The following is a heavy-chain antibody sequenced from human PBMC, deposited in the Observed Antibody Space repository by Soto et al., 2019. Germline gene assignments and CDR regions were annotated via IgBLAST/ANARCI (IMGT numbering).Heavy chain of an antibody. J-gene: IGHJ4*02. D-gene: IGHD6-6*01. Sequence: QVHLRESGPGLVKASQTLSLTCTVSGGSISGGGGYYWSWIRQHPGKGLEWIGYIYYSGSTYYNPSLKSRATISVDTSENQFSLKLSSVTAADTAVYYCARRASSGRDPFYFDYWGQGTLVAVSS. CDR2: IYYSGST. CDR1: GGSISGGGGYY. CDR3: ARRASSGRDPFYFDY. V-gene: IGHV4-31*03.